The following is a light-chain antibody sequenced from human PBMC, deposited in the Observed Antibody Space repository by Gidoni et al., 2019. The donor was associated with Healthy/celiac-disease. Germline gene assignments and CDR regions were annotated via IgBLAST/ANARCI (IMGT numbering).Light chain of an antibody. Sequence: IQMNKSPSNLFASVGDRVNNPCRASQSISSWFAWYQQKSGKVPKLLIYDASRLESGVPSRFSGSGSGSEFTLTISSLQPDDFATYYCQQYNSPMYTFGQGTKLEIK. V-gene: IGKV1-5*01. J-gene: IGKJ2*01. CDR2: DAS. CDR1: QSISSW. CDR3: QQYNSPMYT.